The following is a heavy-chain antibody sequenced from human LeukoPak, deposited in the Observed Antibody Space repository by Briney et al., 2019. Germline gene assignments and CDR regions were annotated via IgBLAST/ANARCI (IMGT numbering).Heavy chain of an antibody. Sequence: PGGSLRLSCAASGFTFSSYGMSWVRQAPGKGLEWVSAISGSGGSTYYADSVKGRFTISRDNSKNTLYLQMNSLRAEDTAVYYCATLPYYYDSSGSYYFDYWGQGTLVTVSS. CDR1: GFTFSSYG. CDR3: ATLPYYYDSSGSYYFDY. V-gene: IGHV3-23*01. D-gene: IGHD3-22*01. CDR2: ISGSGGST. J-gene: IGHJ4*02.